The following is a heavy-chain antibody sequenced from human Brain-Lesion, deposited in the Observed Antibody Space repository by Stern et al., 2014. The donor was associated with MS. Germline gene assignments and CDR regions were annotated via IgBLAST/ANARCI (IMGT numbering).Heavy chain of an antibody. J-gene: IGHJ6*02. CDR2: INPNTGGT. CDR3: ARDQRGITIFGVVTDYYYLGMGV. V-gene: IGHV1-2*02. CDR1: GYIFTGYY. D-gene: IGHD3-3*01. Sequence: VQLVESGAEVKKPGASVKVSCKTSGYIFTGYYIHWVRQAPGQGLEWMAWINPNTGGTKYAQKVPGRVTMSRDTSISTDYVELSNLTSDDTAVYYCARDQRGITIFGVVTDYYYLGMGVWGQGTTVTVSS.